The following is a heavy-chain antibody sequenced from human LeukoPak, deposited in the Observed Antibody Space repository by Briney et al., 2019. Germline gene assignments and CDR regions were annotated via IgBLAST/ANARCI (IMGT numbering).Heavy chain of an antibody. Sequence: GGSLRLSCAASGFTFSSYAMSWVRQAPGKGLEWVSAISGSGGSTYYADSVKGRFTISRDNSKNTLYLQMNSLRAEDTAVYYCASLIVVVPAAMRGPDAFDIWGQGTMVTVSS. D-gene: IGHD2-2*01. V-gene: IGHV3-23*01. J-gene: IGHJ3*02. CDR1: GFTFSSYA. CDR2: ISGSGGST. CDR3: ASLIVVVPAAMRGPDAFDI.